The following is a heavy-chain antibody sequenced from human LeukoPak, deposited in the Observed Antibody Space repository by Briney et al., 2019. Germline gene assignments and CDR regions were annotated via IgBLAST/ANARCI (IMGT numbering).Heavy chain of an antibody. CDR1: GFTFSSYA. J-gene: IGHJ5*02. V-gene: IGHV3-30*01. CDR2: ISYDGSNK. D-gene: IGHD6-6*01. Sequence: QPGRSLRLSCAASGFTFSSYAMHWVRQAPGKGLEWVAVISYDGSNKYYADSVKGRSTISRDNSKNTLYLQMNSLRAEDTAVYYCARDPSPSIAARPCWFDPWGQGTLVTVSS. CDR3: ARDPSPSIAARPCWFDP.